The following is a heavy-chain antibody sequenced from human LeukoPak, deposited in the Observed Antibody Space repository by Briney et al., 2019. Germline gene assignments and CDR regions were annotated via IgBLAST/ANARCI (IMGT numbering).Heavy chain of an antibody. CDR3: AGQYSGPQHH. V-gene: IGHV3-7*01. Sequence: GGSLRLSCAVSGFTFSNYWMGWVRQAPGKGLEWVANIKPDGSEKNYVDSVKGRFTISRDNAKNSLFLQMNNLRAEDTAVYYCAGQYSGPQHHWGQGTLVTVSS. CDR1: GFTFSNYW. CDR2: IKPDGSEK. D-gene: IGHD5-12*01. J-gene: IGHJ1*01.